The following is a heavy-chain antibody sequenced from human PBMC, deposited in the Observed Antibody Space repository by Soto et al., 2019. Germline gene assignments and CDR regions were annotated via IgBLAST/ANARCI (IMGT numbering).Heavy chain of an antibody. CDR1: GFTFSYYA. Sequence: QLLESGGGLVQPGGSLRLSCAASGFTFSYYAMTWVRQAPGKGLEWVSGISGSGGTTFYAGSVKGRFPISRDNSKNMLYLQMNSLGADDTAVYYCALRYCSRTTCPPLNSYFYMDVWGKGTTVTVSS. J-gene: IGHJ6*03. CDR3: ALRYCSRTTCPPLNSYFYMDV. V-gene: IGHV3-23*01. CDR2: ISGSGGTT. D-gene: IGHD2-2*01.